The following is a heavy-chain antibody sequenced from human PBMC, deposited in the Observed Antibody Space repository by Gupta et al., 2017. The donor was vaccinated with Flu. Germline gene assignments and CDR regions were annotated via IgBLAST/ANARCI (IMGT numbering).Heavy chain of an antibody. CDR3: ARVEARRLNYFDY. D-gene: IGHD3-10*01. CDR1: FSTDS. Sequence: FSTDSMSWVRQAPGKGLEWVSYINAISGNIYDADSVKGRFTISRDNAKNSLYLQIDRLRDEDTAVYFCARVEARRLNYFDYWGQGTLVIVSS. J-gene: IGHJ4*02. CDR2: INAISGNI. V-gene: IGHV3-48*02.